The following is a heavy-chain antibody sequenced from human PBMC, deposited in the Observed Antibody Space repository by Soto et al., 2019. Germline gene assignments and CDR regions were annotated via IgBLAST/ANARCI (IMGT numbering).Heavy chain of an antibody. CDR2: ISSSSSYI. J-gene: IGHJ4*02. Sequence: GGSLRLSCAASGFTSSSYSMNWVRQAPGKGLEWVSSISSSSSYIYYADSVKGRFTISRDNAKNSLYLQMNSLRAEDTAVYYCARDPEIVVVVAATPGSYWGQGT. CDR3: ARDPEIVVVVAATPGSY. V-gene: IGHV3-21*01. D-gene: IGHD2-15*01. CDR1: GFTSSSYS.